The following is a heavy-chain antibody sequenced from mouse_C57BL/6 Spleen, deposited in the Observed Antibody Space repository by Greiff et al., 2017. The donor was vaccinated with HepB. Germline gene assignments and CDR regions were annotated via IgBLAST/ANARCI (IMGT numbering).Heavy chain of an antibody. Sequence: VQLQQSGAELVKPGASVKLSCTASGFNIKDYYMHWVKQRTEQGLEWIGRIDPEDGETKYATKFQGKATITADTSSNTAYLQLSSLTSEDTAVYYCASWGYDGVFDYWGKVTTLTVSS. D-gene: IGHD2-2*01. V-gene: IGHV14-2*01. CDR3: ASWGYDGVFDY. J-gene: IGHJ2*01. CDR1: GFNIKDYY. CDR2: IDPEDGET.